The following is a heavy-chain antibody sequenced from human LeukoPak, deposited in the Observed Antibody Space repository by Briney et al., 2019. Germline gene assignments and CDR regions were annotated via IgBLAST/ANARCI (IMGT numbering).Heavy chain of an antibody. D-gene: IGHD3-3*01. CDR1: GYTLTELS. CDR2: FDPEDGET. J-gene: IGHJ4*02. Sequence: ASVKVSCKVSGYTLTELSMHWVRQAPGKGLEWMGSFDPEDGETIYAQKFQGRVTMTEDTSTDTAYMELSSLRSEDTAVYYCATESLVEWPAPFDYWGQGTLVTASS. V-gene: IGHV1-24*01. CDR3: ATESLVEWPAPFDY.